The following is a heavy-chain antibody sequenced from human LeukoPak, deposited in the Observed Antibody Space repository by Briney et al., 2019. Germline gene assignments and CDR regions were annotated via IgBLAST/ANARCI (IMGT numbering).Heavy chain of an antibody. CDR3: AKGRFGDRTAPSDF. V-gene: IGHV3-43*02. D-gene: IGHD3-10*01. Sequence: GGSLRLSCTASGFIFDDYVMNWVRQVPGKGLEWVSLITGDGHTTYYADSVKGRFTVSRDNSKNSLYLLMNSLRTEDTAFYYCAKGRFGDRTAPSDFWGQGTLVTVSS. CDR2: ITGDGHTT. CDR1: GFIFDDYV. J-gene: IGHJ4*02.